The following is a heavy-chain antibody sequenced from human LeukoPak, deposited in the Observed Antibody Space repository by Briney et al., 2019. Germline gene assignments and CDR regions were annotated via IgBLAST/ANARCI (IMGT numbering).Heavy chain of an antibody. J-gene: IGHJ3*02. CDR2: IYPGDSDT. V-gene: IGHV5-51*01. Sequence: GESLKISCKGSGYSFTSYWIGWVRQMPGKGLEWMGIIYPGDSDTRYSPSFQGQVTISADKSISTAYLQWSSLKASYTAMYYCARQKGSGSYLDAFDIWGQGTMVTVSS. CDR1: GYSFTSYW. D-gene: IGHD3-10*01. CDR3: ARQKGSGSYLDAFDI.